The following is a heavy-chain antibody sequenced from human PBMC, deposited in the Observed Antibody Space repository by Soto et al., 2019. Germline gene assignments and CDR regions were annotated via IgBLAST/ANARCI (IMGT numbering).Heavy chain of an antibody. V-gene: IGHV3-73*01. J-gene: IGHJ4*02. CDR1: GFAFSGSA. CDR3: FDY. CDR2: IRSKGHNYAT. Sequence: PWGSLRLSCAASGFAFSGSAMYWVRQASGKGPEWVGRIRSKGHNYATEYAASVKGRFTISRDDSKNTAYLQMNSMQTEDTAVYYYFDYWRQGTLVTVSS.